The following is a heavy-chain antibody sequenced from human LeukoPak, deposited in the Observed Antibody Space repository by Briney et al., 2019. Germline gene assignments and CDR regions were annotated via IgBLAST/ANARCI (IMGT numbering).Heavy chain of an antibody. D-gene: IGHD3-10*02. J-gene: IGHJ3*02. CDR1: GYTFTGYY. Sequence: ASVKVSCTASGYTFTGYYMHWVRQAPGQGLEWMGIINPSGGSTSYAQKFQGRGTMTRDTSTSTVYMELSSLRSEDTAVYYCARDVPPDAFDIWGKGTMVTVSS. CDR2: INPSGGST. V-gene: IGHV1-46*01. CDR3: ARDVPPDAFDI.